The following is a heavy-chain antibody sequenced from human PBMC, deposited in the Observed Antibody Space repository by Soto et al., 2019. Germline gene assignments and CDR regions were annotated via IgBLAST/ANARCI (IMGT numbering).Heavy chain of an antibody. J-gene: IGHJ6*02. CDR3: AKAGGSTWDYGMDV. D-gene: IGHD2-15*01. CDR1: GFTFSRHA. V-gene: IGHV3-23*01. Sequence: EVQLLESGGGLVQPGGSLRLSCAASGFTFSRHAMSWVRQAPGKGLEWVSAIGGGGDSAYHADSVKGRFTISRDNSKNTLFLQMNSLRAEDTALHYCAKAGGSTWDYGMDVWGQGTTVTVSS. CDR2: IGGGGDSA.